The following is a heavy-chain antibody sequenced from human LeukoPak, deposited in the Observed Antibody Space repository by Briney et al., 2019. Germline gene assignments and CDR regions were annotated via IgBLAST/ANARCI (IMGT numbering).Heavy chain of an antibody. J-gene: IGHJ4*02. CDR1: GFTFSSYA. V-gene: IGHV3-30*04. CDR2: ISYDGSNK. Sequence: AGGSLRLSCAASGFTFSSYAMHWVRQAPGKGLEWVAVISYDGSNKYHADSVKGRFTISRDNSKNTLYLQMNSLRAEDTAVYYCARESLVGAFDYWGQGTLVTVSS. D-gene: IGHD1-26*01. CDR3: ARESLVGAFDY.